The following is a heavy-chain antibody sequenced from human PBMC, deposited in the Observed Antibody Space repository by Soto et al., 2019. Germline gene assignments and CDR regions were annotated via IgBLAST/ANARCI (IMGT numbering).Heavy chain of an antibody. Sequence: QVQLVESGGGVVQPGRSLRLSCAASGFTFSSYGMHWVRLAPGKGLEWVAVISYDGSNKYYADSVKGRFTISRDNSKNTLYLQMNSLRAEDTAVYYCAKGPTYYDILTAFDYWGQGTLVTVSS. J-gene: IGHJ4*02. D-gene: IGHD3-9*01. V-gene: IGHV3-30*18. CDR1: GFTFSSYG. CDR2: ISYDGSNK. CDR3: AKGPTYYDILTAFDY.